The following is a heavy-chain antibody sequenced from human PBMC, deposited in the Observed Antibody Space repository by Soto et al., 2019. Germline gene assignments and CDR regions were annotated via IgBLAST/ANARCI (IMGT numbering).Heavy chain of an antibody. J-gene: IGHJ4*02. Sequence: QVQLVESGGGVVQPGRSLRLSCAASGFTVSSYAMHWVRKAPGKGLEWVAVISYDGSNKYYADSVKGRFTISRDNSKNTLSLQMNSVSAEDTAVYYWGSHLEGVCLVISQYFDYRAKGTLVTVSS. D-gene: IGHD6-19*01. CDR1: GFTVSSYA. V-gene: IGHV3-30-3*02. CDR2: ISYDGSNK. CDR3: GSHLEGVCLVISQYFDY.